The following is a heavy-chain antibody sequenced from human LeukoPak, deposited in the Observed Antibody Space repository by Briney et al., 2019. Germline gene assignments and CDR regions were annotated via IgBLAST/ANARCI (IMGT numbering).Heavy chain of an antibody. Sequence: GGSLRLSCAASGFTFDDYGMSWVRQAPGKGLEWVSGINWNGGSTGYADSVKGRFTISRDNAQDSLYLQMDSLRVEDTAVYYCVRDRGYSTFDYWGQGTLVTVSS. V-gene: IGHV3-20*04. CDR2: INWNGGST. D-gene: IGHD4-11*01. CDR1: GFTFDDYG. CDR3: VRDRGYSTFDY. J-gene: IGHJ4*02.